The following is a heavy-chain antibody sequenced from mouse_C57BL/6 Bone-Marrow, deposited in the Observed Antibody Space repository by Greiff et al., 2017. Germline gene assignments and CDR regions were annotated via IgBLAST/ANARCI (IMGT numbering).Heavy chain of an antibody. CDR2: IDPSDSYT. D-gene: IGHD1-1*01. CDR1: GYTFTSYW. J-gene: IGHJ1*03. CDR3: ARGGYYGSSYEYFDV. Sequence: VQLQQPGAELVMPGASVKLSCKASGYTFTSYWMHWVKQRPGQGLEWIGEIDPSDSYTNYNQKFKGKSTLTVDKSSSTAYMQLSSLTSDDSAVYYCARGGYYGSSYEYFDVWGTGTTVTVSS. V-gene: IGHV1-69*01.